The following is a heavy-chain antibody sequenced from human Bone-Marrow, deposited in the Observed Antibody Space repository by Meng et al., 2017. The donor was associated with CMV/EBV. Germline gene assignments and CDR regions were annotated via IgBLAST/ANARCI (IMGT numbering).Heavy chain of an antibody. J-gene: IGHJ3*02. CDR2: ISGSGGST. Sequence: ETLSLTCAASGFTFSSYAMSWVRQAPGKGLEWVSVISGSGGSTYYADYVKGRFTISRDNSKNTLYLQMNSLRAEDTAVYYCARIAAVAGTRGAFDIWGQGTMVTVSS. CDR1: GFTFSSYA. V-gene: IGHV3-23*01. D-gene: IGHD6-19*01. CDR3: ARIAAVAGTRGAFDI.